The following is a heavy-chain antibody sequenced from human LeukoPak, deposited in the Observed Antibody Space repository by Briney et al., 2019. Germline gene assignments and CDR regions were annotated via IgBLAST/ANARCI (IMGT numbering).Heavy chain of an antibody. J-gene: IGHJ4*02. Sequence: PSETLSLTCTVSGGSISSYYWSWIRQPPGKGLEWIGYIYSNGRTNYNPSLKSRVTISVDTSKNQFSLKLSSVTAADTAVYYCARYPFDYDTLAVYFDYWGQGTLVTVSS. CDR3: ARYPFDYDTLAVYFDY. V-gene: IGHV4-4*09. D-gene: IGHD3-22*01. CDR1: GGSISSYY. CDR2: IYSNGRT.